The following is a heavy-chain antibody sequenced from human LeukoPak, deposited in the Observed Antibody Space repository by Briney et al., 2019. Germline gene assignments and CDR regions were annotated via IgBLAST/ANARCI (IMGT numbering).Heavy chain of an antibody. D-gene: IGHD3-22*01. J-gene: IGHJ4*02. CDR3: ATILYDGSGYDPFDY. CDR1: GYTFTSYY. Sequence: ASVKVSCKASGYTFTSYYMHWVRQAPGQGLEWTGIINPSGGSTSYAQKFQGRVTMTRDTSTSTVYMELSSLRSEDTAVYYCATILYDGSGYDPFDYWGQGTLVTVSS. CDR2: INPSGGST. V-gene: IGHV1-46*03.